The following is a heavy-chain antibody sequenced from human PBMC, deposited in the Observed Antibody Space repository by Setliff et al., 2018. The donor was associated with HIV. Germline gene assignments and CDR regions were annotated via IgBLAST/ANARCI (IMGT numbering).Heavy chain of an antibody. CDR3: ARGPYSRKFDP. CDR2: TNHSGRT. J-gene: IGHJ5*02. D-gene: IGHD1-26*01. V-gene: IGHV4-34*01. Sequence: PSETLSLTCAVYGGSFSGSYWSWVRQPPGKGLEWIGETNHSGRTNYNPSLKGRVIMSEDTSKNHFSLRLNSVTAADTAVYFCARGPYSRKFDPWGQGTLVTVSS. CDR1: GGSFSGSY.